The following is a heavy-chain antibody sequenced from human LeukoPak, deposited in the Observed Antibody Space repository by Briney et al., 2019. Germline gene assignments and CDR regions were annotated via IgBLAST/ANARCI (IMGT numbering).Heavy chain of an antibody. CDR1: GFNFRASW. D-gene: IGHD3-10*01. CDR2: MNQDGSAK. CDR3: ARDPDPGAIDF. J-gene: IGHJ4*02. V-gene: IGHV3-7*01. Sequence: GGSLRLSCAASGFNFRASWMNWVRQAPGKGLEWVADMNQDGSAKFYVDSVKGRFTVSRDNTENSVYLQMNSLRVDDTAIYYCARDPDPGAIDFWGQGPLVTVSS.